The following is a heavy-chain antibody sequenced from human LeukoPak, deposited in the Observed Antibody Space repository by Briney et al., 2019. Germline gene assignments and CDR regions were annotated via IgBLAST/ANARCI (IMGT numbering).Heavy chain of an antibody. CDR2: IRYDGSNK. D-gene: IGHD6-19*01. CDR3: AKDGRTRRGIAVAGVDY. J-gene: IGHJ4*02. CDR1: GFTFSSYG. Sequence: GGSLRLSCAASGFTFSSYGMHWVRQAPGKGLEWVAFIRYDGSNKYYADSVKGRFTISRDNSKNTLYLQMNSLRAEDTAVYYCAKDGRTRRGIAVAGVDYWGQGTLVTVSS. V-gene: IGHV3-30*02.